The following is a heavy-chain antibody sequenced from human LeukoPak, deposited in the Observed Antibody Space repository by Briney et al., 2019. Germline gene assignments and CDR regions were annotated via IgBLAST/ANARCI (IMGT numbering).Heavy chain of an antibody. CDR3: ARGLGVAFDY. CDR1: GGSFSGYY. J-gene: IGHJ4*02. V-gene: IGHV4-34*01. CDR2: INHSGST. D-gene: IGHD3-3*01. Sequence: PSETLSLTCAVYGGSFSGYYWSWIRQPPGKGLGWIGEINHSGSTNYNPSLKSRVTISVDTSKNQFSLKLSTVTAADTAVYYCARGLGVAFDYWGQGTLVTVSS.